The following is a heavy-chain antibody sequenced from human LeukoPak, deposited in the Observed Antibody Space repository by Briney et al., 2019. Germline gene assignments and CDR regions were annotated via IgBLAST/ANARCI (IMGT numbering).Heavy chain of an antibody. J-gene: IGHJ3*02. Sequence: SQTLSLTCTVSGGPISSGGYYWSWIRQHPGKGLEWIGYIYYSGSTYYNPSLKSRVTISVDTSKNQFSLKLSSVTAADTAVYYCARDTQRGYSYGYAFDIWGQGTVVTVSS. CDR3: ARDTQRGYSYGYAFDI. D-gene: IGHD5-18*01. V-gene: IGHV4-31*03. CDR2: IYYSGST. CDR1: GGPISSGGYY.